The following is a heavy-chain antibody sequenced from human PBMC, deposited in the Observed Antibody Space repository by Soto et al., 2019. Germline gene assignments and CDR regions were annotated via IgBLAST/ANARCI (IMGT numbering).Heavy chain of an antibody. CDR1: GFTFSYYA. J-gene: IGHJ5*02. CDR2: ISTGGGDT. V-gene: IGHV3-23*01. CDR3: ARDPGGYCSGGSCYSGWFDP. Sequence: EVQLLESGGGLVQPGGSLRLSCAAPGFTFSYYAMTWVRQAPGKGLEWVSTISTGGGDTYYADSVKGRFTISRDNSKNTLYLQMSSLRAEDTAVYHCARDPGGYCSGGSCYSGWFDPWGQGTLVTVSS. D-gene: IGHD2-15*01.